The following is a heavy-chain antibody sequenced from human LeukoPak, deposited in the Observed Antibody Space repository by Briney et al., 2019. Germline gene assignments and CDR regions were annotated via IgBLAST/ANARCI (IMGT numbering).Heavy chain of an antibody. CDR3: AGNPLLSYMDV. Sequence: PSETLSLTCTVSGGSISGYYWSWIRQPPGKGLEWIGYIYYSGSTNYNPSLKSRVTISVDTSKNQFSLKLSSVTAADTAVYYCAGNPLLSYMDVWGKGTTVTVSS. V-gene: IGHV4-59*01. D-gene: IGHD2/OR15-2a*01. CDR1: GGSISGYY. CDR2: IYYSGST. J-gene: IGHJ6*03.